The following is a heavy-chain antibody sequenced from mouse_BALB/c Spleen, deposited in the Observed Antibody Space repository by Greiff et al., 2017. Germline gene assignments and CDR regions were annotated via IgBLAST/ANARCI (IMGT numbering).Heavy chain of an antibody. V-gene: IGHV1-14*01. CDR1: GYTFTSYV. Sequence: EVQLQQSGPELVKPGASVKMSCKASGYTFTSYVMHWVKQKPGQGLEWIGYINPYNDGTKYNEKFKGKATLTSDKSSSTAYMELSSLTSEDSAVYYCAREGKNYYGYVFDDWGQGTTLTVSS. D-gene: IGHD1-2*01. CDR2: INPYNDGT. J-gene: IGHJ2*01. CDR3: AREGKNYYGYVFDD.